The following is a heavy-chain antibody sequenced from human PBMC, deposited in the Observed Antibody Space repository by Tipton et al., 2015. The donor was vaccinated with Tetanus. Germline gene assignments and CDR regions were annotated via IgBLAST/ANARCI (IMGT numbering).Heavy chain of an antibody. Sequence: TLSLTCTVSGGSVSSGSYYWSWIRQSPGKGLEWIGYIYYTGSTSYNPSLESRVTISADTPKNQFSLKLSSVTAADTAVYYCAREESFWSGFLNWGQGALVTVSS. CDR2: IYYTGST. CDR3: AREESFWSGFLN. J-gene: IGHJ4*02. V-gene: IGHV4-61*01. D-gene: IGHD3-3*01. CDR1: GGSVSSGSYY.